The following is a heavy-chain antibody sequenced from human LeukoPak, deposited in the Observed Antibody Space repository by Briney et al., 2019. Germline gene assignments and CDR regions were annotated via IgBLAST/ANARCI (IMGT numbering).Heavy chain of an antibody. J-gene: IGHJ5*02. Sequence: ASVKVSCKASGYTFTSYGISWVRQAPGQGLEWMGWISAYNGNTNYAQKLQGRVTMTTDTSTSTAYMELRSLRSDDTAVYYCARDRSGGWHYSIWWFDPWGQGTLVTVSS. CDR3: ARDRSGGWHYSIWWFDP. CDR1: GYTFTSYG. V-gene: IGHV1-18*01. D-gene: IGHD6-19*01. CDR2: ISAYNGNT.